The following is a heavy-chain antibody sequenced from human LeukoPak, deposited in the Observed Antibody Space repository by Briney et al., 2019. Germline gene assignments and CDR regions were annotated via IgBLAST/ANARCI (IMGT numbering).Heavy chain of an antibody. D-gene: IGHD6-19*01. Sequence: ALVKVSCKASGGSFSSYAISWVREAPGQGLEWMGGIIPIFDSANYAQKFQGRVTITADESTSTAYMELSSLRSDDTAVYYCAREPSSGWYYFAYWGQGTLVTVSS. J-gene: IGHJ4*02. V-gene: IGHV1-69*01. CDR2: IIPIFDSA. CDR3: AREPSSGWYYFAY. CDR1: GGSFSSYA.